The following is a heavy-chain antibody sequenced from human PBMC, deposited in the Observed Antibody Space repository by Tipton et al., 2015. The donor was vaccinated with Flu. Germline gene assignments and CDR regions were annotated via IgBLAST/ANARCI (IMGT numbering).Heavy chain of an antibody. V-gene: IGHV1-46*01. CDR3: ARDLTPNYYDSSGYPGDY. D-gene: IGHD3-22*01. Sequence: QSGPEVKKPGASVKVSCKASGYTFTSYYMHWVRQAPGQGLEWMGIINPSGGSTSYAQKFQGRVTMTRDTSTSTVYMELSSLRSEDTAVYYCARDLTPNYYDSSGYPGDYWGQGTLVTVSS. J-gene: IGHJ4*02. CDR2: INPSGGST. CDR1: GYTFTSYY.